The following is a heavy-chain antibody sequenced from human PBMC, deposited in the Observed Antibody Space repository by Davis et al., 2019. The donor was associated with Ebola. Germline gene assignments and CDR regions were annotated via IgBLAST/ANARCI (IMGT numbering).Heavy chain of an antibody. D-gene: IGHD1-26*01. J-gene: IGHJ4*02. CDR3: AKEYGSSGSSLQSFFDF. V-gene: IGHV3-74*01. CDR2: IDTDGSTT. Sequence: PGGSLRLSCVGSEFTFRSYWFHWVRQAPGKGLEWVSRIDTDGSTTNYADSVRGRFTISRDNAKNTLYLQVNSLRAEDTAVYYCAKEYGSSGSSLQSFFDFWGQGTLVTVSA. CDR1: EFTFRSYW.